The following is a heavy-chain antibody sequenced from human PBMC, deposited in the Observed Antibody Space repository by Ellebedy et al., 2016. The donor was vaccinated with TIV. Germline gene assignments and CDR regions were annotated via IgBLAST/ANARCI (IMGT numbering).Heavy chain of an antibody. CDR2: VKNKANNYNT. Sequence: GESLKISCAASGFTFSDYSMSWIRQVPGKGLEWVGRVKNKANNYNTQYAASVEGRFTISRDDSQNSLYLQMNSLRIEDTAVYYCVRVRLCGGDDCRSARLFDYWGQGVLVTVSS. D-gene: IGHD2-21*02. CDR1: GFTFSDYS. J-gene: IGHJ4*02. CDR3: VRVRLCGGDDCRSARLFDY. V-gene: IGHV3-72*01.